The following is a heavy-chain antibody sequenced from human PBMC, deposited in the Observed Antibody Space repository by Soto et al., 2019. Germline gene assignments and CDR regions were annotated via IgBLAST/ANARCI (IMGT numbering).Heavy chain of an antibody. D-gene: IGHD6-19*01. J-gene: IGHJ6*02. V-gene: IGHV3-23*01. CDR1: GFTFSSYA. CDR3: AKGITVAGNYYYGMVV. Sequence: LRLSCAASGFTFSSYAMIWVRQAPGKGLEWVSAISGSGGDTYYADSVKGRFTISRDNSKNTLYLQMNSLRAEDTALYYCAKGITVAGNYYYGMVVWGQGTTVTVSS. CDR2: ISGSGGDT.